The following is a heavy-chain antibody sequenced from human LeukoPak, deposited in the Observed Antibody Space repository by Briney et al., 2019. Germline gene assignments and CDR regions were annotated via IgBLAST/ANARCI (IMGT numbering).Heavy chain of an antibody. CDR1: GFTFENYV. J-gene: IGHJ6*02. CDR2: INWNGGST. V-gene: IGHV3-20*04. CDR3: ARDLLLVVPAAGWYGMDV. D-gene: IGHD2-2*01. Sequence: GGSLRLSCEASGFTFENYVMSWVRQAPGKGLEWVSTINWNGGSTGYADSVKGRFTISRDNSKNTLYLQMNSPRAEDTAVYYCARDLLLVVPAAGWYGMDVWGQGTTVTVSS.